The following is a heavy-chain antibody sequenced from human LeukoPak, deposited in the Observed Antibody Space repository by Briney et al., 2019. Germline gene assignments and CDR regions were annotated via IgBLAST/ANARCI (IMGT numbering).Heavy chain of an antibody. CDR2: ISGNGGST. J-gene: IGHJ4*02. CDR1: GFTFSNYV. D-gene: IGHD3-22*01. Sequence: GGSLRLSCAASGFTFSNYVMNWVRQAPGKGLEWVSGISGNGGSTYYADSVKGRFTLSRDNSKNTLDLQMSSLRAEDTAVYYCAKALGYYESSGYLNFDSWGQGTLVTVSS. V-gene: IGHV3-23*01. CDR3: AKALGYYESSGYLNFDS.